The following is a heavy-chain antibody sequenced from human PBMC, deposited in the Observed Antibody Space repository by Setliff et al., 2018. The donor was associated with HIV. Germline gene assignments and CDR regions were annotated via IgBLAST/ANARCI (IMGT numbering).Heavy chain of an antibody. D-gene: IGHD1-26*01. V-gene: IGHV1-3*01. CDR1: GYTFTSYA. Sequence: AASVKVSCKASGYTFTSYAMHWVRQAPGQRLEWMGWINAGNGNTKYSQKFQGRVTITADDSTSTAYMGLSSLRSEDTAVYYCARGMSTTTSTTIYNYGMDVWGLGTTVTVSS. CDR3: ARGMSTTTSTTIYNYGMDV. CDR2: INAGNGNT. J-gene: IGHJ6*02.